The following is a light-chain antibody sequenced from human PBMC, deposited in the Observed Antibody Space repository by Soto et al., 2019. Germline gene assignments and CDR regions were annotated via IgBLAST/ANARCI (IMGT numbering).Light chain of an antibody. V-gene: IGKV3-15*01. Sequence: EIVMTQSPATLSVSPGDRATLSCRASQSVSSNLAWYQQKPGQAPRLLIYGASTRATGIPARFSGSGSGTEFTLTISSLQSEDFAVYYCQQYYSWPLTFGGGTKVEIK. J-gene: IGKJ4*01. CDR2: GAS. CDR1: QSVSSN. CDR3: QQYYSWPLT.